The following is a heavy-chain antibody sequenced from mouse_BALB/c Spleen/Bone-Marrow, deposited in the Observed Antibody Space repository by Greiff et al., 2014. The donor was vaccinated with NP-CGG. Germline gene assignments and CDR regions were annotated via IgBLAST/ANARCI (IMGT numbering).Heavy chain of an antibody. CDR2: IHPNSGNT. CDR1: GYTFTNST. Sequence: QVQLPQPGSVLVRPGASVKLSCKASGYTFTNSTVHWAKQRPGQGLEWIGEIHPNSGNTNFNEKFKVKATLTVDTSSSTAYVDLSSLTAEDSAVYYCARHHRYAYYFDYWGQGTTLTVSS. CDR3: ARHHRYAYYFDY. J-gene: IGHJ2*01. V-gene: IGHV1S130*01. D-gene: IGHD2-14*01.